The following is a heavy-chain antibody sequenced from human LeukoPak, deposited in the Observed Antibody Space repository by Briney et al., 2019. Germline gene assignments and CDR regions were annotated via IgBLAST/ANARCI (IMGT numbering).Heavy chain of an antibody. CDR2: MNPNSGDT. V-gene: IGHV1-8*01. CDR3: ARAPRQLSYYYGVDV. D-gene: IGHD5-18*01. Sequence: ASVKVSCKASGYTFTSTEIMWVRQATGQGLEWMGWMNPNSGDTGYAQKFQGRVTMTRDTYTSTAYMELSRLRFEDTAVYYCARAPRQLSYYYGVDVWGQGTTVTVSS. CDR1: GYTFTSTE. J-gene: IGHJ6*02.